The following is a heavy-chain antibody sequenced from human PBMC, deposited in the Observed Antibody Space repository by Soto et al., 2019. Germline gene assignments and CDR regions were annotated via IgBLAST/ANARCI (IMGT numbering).Heavy chain of an antibody. J-gene: IGHJ6*04. Sequence: KLSDTLSLTFTVSAGSISTSSYYWGWIHQPPGKVLEWIGSIYYSGSTYYNPSLKSRVTISVDTSKNQFSLKLSSVTAADTAVYYCACIFSGGYGYGFYYYGMHVWGKGTTLTVS. D-gene: IGHD5-18*01. CDR3: ACIFSGGYGYGFYYYGMHV. CDR2: IYYSGST. CDR1: AGSISTSSYY. V-gene: IGHV4-39*01.